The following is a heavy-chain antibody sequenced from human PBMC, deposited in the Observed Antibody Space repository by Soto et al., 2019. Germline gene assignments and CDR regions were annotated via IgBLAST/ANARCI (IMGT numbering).Heavy chain of an antibody. CDR2: INHSGST. V-gene: IGHV4-34*01. CDR3: ARVIATAVHWFDP. J-gene: IGHJ5*02. Sequence: SETLSLTCAVYGGSFSGYYWSWIRQPPGKGLEWIGEINHSGSTNYNPSLKSRVTISVDTSKNQFSLKLSSVTAADTAVYYCARVIATAVHWFDPWGQGTLVT. CDR1: GGSFSGYY. D-gene: IGHD6-13*01.